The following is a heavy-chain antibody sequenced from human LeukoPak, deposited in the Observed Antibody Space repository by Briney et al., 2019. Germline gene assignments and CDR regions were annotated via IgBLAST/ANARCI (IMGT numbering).Heavy chain of an antibody. CDR3: ARSRRNGSSWYLTFDY. Sequence: GGSLRLSYAASGFTFSSYSMNWVRQARGKGREWVSSISSSSSYIYYADSVKGRFTISRDNAKNSLYLQMNSLRAEDTAVYYCARSRRNGSSWYLTFDYWGQGTLVTVSS. J-gene: IGHJ4*02. V-gene: IGHV3-21*01. D-gene: IGHD6-13*01. CDR2: ISSSSSYI. CDR1: GFTFSSYS.